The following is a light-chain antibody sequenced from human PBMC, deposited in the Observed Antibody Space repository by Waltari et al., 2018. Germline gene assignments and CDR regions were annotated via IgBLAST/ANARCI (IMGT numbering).Light chain of an antibody. J-gene: IGKJ1*01. V-gene: IGKV1-39*01. CDR3: QQSYNAPWT. CDR1: QSISTY. Sequence: IQMTLSPSSLSASLRDRVTITCRASQSISTYLNWYQQKPGKAPKRLIYAASSLQSGVPSRFSGSGSGTDFTLTISTLQPEDFATYYCQQSYNAPWTFGQGTKVEIK. CDR2: AAS.